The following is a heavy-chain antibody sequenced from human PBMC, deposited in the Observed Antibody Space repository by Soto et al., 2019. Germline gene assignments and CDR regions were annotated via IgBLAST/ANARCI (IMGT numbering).Heavy chain of an antibody. V-gene: IGHV4-34*01. Sequence: QVQLQQWVAGLLKPSETLSLTCAVNGGSLSGYYWSWIRQPPGKGLEWIGEIKDGGSTNYSPSLRGRVTISADTSKNQFSLRLNSVTAADTAVYFCARGQEGIVATHWDQGTLVTVSS. D-gene: IGHD5-12*01. CDR2: IKDGGST. CDR1: GGSLSGYY. CDR3: ARGQEGIVATH. J-gene: IGHJ4*02.